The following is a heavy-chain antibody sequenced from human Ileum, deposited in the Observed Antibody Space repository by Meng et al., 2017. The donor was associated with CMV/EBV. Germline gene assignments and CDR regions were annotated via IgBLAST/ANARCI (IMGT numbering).Heavy chain of an antibody. D-gene: IGHD3-22*01. V-gene: IGHV3-7*03. Sequence: GESLKISCAASGFTFSSYWMTWIRQAPGKGLEWVANIKEDGSEKYYVDSVKGRFTIFRDNAKNSLYLQMNSLRAEDTALYYCAKDKDYDSSGYYGDDAFDIWGQGTMVTVSS. CDR1: GFTFSSYW. CDR2: IKEDGSEK. CDR3: AKDKDYDSSGYYGDDAFDI. J-gene: IGHJ3*02.